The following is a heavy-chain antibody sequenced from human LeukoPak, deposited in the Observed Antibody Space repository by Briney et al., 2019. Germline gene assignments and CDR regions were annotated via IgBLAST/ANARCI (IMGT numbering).Heavy chain of an antibody. CDR2: IYYSGST. J-gene: IGHJ4*02. CDR3: ASVNYNWNYVPLYYFDY. CDR1: GGSISSSSYY. Sequence: TSETLSLTCTVSGGSISSSSYYWGWIRQPPGKGLEWIGSIYYSGSTYYNPSLKSRVTISVDTSKNQFSLKLSSVTAADTAVYYCASVNYNWNYVPLYYFDYWGQGTLVTVSS. D-gene: IGHD1-7*01. V-gene: IGHV4-39*07.